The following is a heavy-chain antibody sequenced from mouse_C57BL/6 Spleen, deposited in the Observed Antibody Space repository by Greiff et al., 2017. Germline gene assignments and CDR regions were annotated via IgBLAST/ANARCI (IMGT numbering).Heavy chain of an antibody. CDR3: ARITAVRYFAV. J-gene: IGHJ1*03. D-gene: IGHD1-1*01. CDR1: GYTFTSYW. Sequence: QVQLQQPGAELVKPGASVKLSCKASGYTFTSYWMQWVKQRPGQGLEWIGEIDPSDSYTNYNQKFKGKATFTIDTSSSSAYMQLSSLTSEDSAVYYCARITAVRYFAVWGKGTPVTVSS. CDR2: IDPSDSYT. V-gene: IGHV1-50*01.